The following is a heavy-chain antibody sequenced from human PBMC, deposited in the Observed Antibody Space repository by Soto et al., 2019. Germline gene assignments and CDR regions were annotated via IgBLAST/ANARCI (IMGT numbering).Heavy chain of an antibody. J-gene: IGHJ4*02. D-gene: IGHD4-17*01. CDR2: IYWDDDK. CDR3: AHAGDYDLLTFDH. CDR1: GFSLSSYGMG. V-gene: IGHV2-5*02. Sequence: QITLKESGPTLVRPAQTLTLTCGFSGFSLSSYGMGVAWIRQPPGKALEWLALIYWDDDKRYSPSLKDRLAISKDTSSNQGVLTITNMDTGDTATYFCAHAGDYDLLTFDHWGPGTLVTVSS.